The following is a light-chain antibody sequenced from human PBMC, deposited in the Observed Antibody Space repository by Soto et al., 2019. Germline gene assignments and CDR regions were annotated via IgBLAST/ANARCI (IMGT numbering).Light chain of an antibody. Sequence: EIVLTQSPGTLSLSPGERATLSCRASQSVSSSFLAWYQQKPGQAPRLLMYGASNRATGIPDRFSGSGSGTDFTLTISRLEPEDFAVYYCQQYGGSPLFTFGSGTKVDIK. V-gene: IGKV3-20*01. CDR3: QQYGGSPLFT. CDR1: QSVSSSF. J-gene: IGKJ3*01. CDR2: GAS.